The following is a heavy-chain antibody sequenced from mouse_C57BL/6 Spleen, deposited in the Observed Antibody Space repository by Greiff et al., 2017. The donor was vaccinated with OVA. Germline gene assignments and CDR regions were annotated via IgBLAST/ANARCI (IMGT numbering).Heavy chain of an antibody. CDR3: ARDLLWSPYAMDY. CDR1: GYTFTDHT. V-gene: IGHV1-78*01. D-gene: IGHD2-1*01. Sequence: VQLQQSDAELVKPGASVTISCKVSGYTFTDHTIHWMKQRPEQGLEWIGYIYPRDGSTKYNEKFKGKSTLTADKSSSTAYMQLNSLTSEDSAVYFCARDLLWSPYAMDYWGQGTSVTVSS. CDR2: IYPRDGST. J-gene: IGHJ4*01.